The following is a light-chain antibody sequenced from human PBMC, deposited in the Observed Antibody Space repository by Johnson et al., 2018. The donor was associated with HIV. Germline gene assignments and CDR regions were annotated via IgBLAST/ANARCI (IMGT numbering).Light chain of an antibody. CDR2: DNN. V-gene: IGLV1-51*01. CDR1: SSNIGNNY. J-gene: IGLJ1*01. Sequence: QPVLTQPPSVSAAPGQKVTISCSGSSSNIGNNYVSWYQQLPGTAPKLLIYDNNKRPSGIPDRFSGSKSGTSATLGITGLQTWDEADYYCGTWDNSLSANVFGTGTKVTVL. CDR3: GTWDNSLSANV.